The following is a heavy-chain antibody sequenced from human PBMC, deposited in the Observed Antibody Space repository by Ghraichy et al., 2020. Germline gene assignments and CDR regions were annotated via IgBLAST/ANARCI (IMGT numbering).Heavy chain of an antibody. Sequence: GGSLRLSCAASGFSFSNHVMTWVRQAPGKGLEWVSAISTSGGNTYYADSVKGRFTISRDNSKNTLYLQLNSLRAEDTAMYYCARVGVSRWVDTPMVGDWFDTWGQGTLVTVSS. CDR1: GFSFSNHV. J-gene: IGHJ5*02. CDR3: ARVGVSRWVDTPMVGDWFDT. D-gene: IGHD5-18*01. V-gene: IGHV3-23*01. CDR2: ISTSGGNT.